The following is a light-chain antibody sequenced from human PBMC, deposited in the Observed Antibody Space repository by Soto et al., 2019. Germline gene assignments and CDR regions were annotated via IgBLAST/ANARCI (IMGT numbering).Light chain of an antibody. CDR1: QGISSW. Sequence: IEMTPSQPSVSSSDGVRVTITFRASQGISSWLAWYQQKPGKAPKLLIYAASSLQSGVPSRFSGSGSVTDFTLTISSLQPDDFATYYCQQYYDYWTVGQGTKVEI. J-gene: IGKJ1*01. V-gene: IGKV1D-16*01. CDR3: QQYYDYWT. CDR2: AAS.